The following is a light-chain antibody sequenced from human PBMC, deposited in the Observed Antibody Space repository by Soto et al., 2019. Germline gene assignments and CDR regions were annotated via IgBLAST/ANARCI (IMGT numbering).Light chain of an antibody. CDR3: QQYGSSPT. CDR2: GAS. V-gene: IGKV3-20*01. J-gene: IGKJ1*01. Sequence: EIVLTQSPGTLSLSPGERATLSCRASQSVRSSFLAWYQQKPGQAPRLLIYGASSRATGIPDRFSGSGSGTDFTLTISRLEPEDLAVYSCQQYGSSPTFGQGTKVEIK. CDR1: QSVRSSF.